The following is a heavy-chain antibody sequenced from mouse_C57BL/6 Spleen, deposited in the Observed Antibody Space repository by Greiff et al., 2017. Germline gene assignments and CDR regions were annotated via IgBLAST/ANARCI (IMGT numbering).Heavy chain of an antibody. V-gene: IGHV1-78*01. CDR3: ARYDYDKVYFDD. CDR1: GYTFTDHT. CDR2: IYPRDGST. Sequence: QVQLQQSDAELVKPGASVKISCKVSGYTFTDHTIHWMQQRPEQGLEWIGYIYPRDGSTKYNEKFKGKATMTADKSSSTAYMQLNSLTSEDSAVYCCARYDYDKVYFDDWGQGTTRTVSS. J-gene: IGHJ2*01. D-gene: IGHD2-4*01.